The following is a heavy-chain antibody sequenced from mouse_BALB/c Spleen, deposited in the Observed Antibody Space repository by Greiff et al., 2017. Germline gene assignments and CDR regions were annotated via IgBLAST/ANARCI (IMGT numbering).Heavy chain of an antibody. V-gene: IGHV2-6-5*01. D-gene: IGHD2-10*01. CDR3: AKAYYGDYYAMDY. CDR2: IWGGGST. CDR1: GFSLTDYG. Sequence: VKLQESGPGLVAPSQSLSITCTVSGFSLTDYGVSWIRQPPGKGLEWLGVIWGGGSTYYNSALKSRLSISKDNSKSQVFLKMNSLQTDDTAMYYCAKAYYGDYYAMDYWGQGTSVTVSS. J-gene: IGHJ4*01.